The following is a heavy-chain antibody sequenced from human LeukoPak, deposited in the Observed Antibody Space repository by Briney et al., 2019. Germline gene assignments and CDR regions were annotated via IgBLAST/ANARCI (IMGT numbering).Heavy chain of an antibody. D-gene: IGHD3/OR15-3a*01. CDR1: GFTVSSNH. V-gene: IGHV3-66*01. CDR2: IYSGGST. CDR3: ARDRDWFGGTSYYFDY. Sequence: GGSLRLSCAASGFTVSSNHMSWVRQAPGKGLEWVSVIYSGGSTYYADSVKGRFTISRDNSKNTLYLQVNSLRAEDTAVYYCARDRDWFGGTSYYFDYWGQGTLVTVSS. J-gene: IGHJ4*02.